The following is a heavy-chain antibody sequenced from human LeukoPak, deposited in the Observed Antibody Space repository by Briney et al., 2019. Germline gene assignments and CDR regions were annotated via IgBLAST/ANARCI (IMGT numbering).Heavy chain of an antibody. CDR1: GFTFSSFA. J-gene: IGHJ4*02. Sequence: GGSLRLSCAASGFTFSSFAMHWVRQAPGKGLEWVAVISYDGSNKYYADSVKGRFTISRDNSKNTVYLQMNSLRAEDTAVYYCAKKGYYDGSGYYMYYFDHWGQGTLVTVSS. CDR3: AKKGYYDGSGYYMYYFDH. V-gene: IGHV3-30-3*02. D-gene: IGHD3-22*01. CDR2: ISYDGSNK.